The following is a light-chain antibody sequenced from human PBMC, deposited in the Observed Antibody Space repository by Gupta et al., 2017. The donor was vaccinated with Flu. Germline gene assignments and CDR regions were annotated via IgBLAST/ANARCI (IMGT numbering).Light chain of an antibody. CDR2: WAS. J-gene: IGKJ4*01. Sequence: DIVMTQSPDSLAVSLGERATINCKPSKRVLYSSNNKNYFVWYQQKTRQPHKVLIYWASTRESGVPDRFSGSGSVTDFTLTISSLQAEDVAVYYCQQYYSTPLTFGGGTKVEIK. CDR3: QQYYSTPLT. CDR1: KRVLYSSNNKNY. V-gene: IGKV4-1*01.